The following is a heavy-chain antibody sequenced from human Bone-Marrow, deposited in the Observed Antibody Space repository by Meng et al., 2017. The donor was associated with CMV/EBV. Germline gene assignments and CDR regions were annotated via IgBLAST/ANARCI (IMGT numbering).Heavy chain of an antibody. CDR1: GFTFTSSA. V-gene: IGHV1-58*01. CDR3: AADGGGYCSGGSCYPVFDY. CDR2: IVVGSGNT. J-gene: IGHJ4*02. Sequence: SVKVFCKASGFTFTSSAVQWVRQARGQRLEWIGWIVVGSGNTNYAQKFQERVTITRDMSTSTAYMELSSLRSEDTAVYYCAADGGGYCSGGSCYPVFDYWGQGTLVTVSS. D-gene: IGHD2-15*01.